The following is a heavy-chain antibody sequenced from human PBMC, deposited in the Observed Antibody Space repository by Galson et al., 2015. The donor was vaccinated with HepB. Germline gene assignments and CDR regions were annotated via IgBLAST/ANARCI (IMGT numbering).Heavy chain of an antibody. CDR2: VSSDESNK. CDR3: ARTFYFDY. V-gene: IGHV3-30*04. CDR1: TFSAYA. J-gene: IGHJ4*02. Sequence: TFSAYAMHWVRQAPGKGLEWVALVSSDESNKYYADSVRGRFTISRDNSRNTVYLQMNSLRAEDTAVYHCARTFYFDYWGQGTLVTVSS.